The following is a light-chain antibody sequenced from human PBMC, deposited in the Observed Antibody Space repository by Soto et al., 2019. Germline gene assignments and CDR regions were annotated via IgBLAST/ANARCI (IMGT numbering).Light chain of an antibody. CDR1: NIETKS. V-gene: IGLV3-21*02. CDR3: QVWDSTSEHVV. CDR2: DDR. Sequence: SYELPQPPSVSVAPGQTARIACGGGNIETKSVHWSQQKPGQAPVLVVYDDRDRPSGIPERFSGSNSGNAATLTIRRVEAWDEADYYCQVWDSTSEHVVFGGGTKVTVL. J-gene: IGLJ3*02.